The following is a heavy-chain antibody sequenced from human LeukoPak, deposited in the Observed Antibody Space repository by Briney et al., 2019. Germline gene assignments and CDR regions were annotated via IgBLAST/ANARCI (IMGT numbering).Heavy chain of an antibody. J-gene: IGHJ4*02. CDR3: ARGVPVSSGWYEGGFDY. D-gene: IGHD6-19*01. V-gene: IGHV4-38-2*02. CDR1: GYSISSGYY. Sequence: SETLSLTCTVSGYSISSGYYWGWIRQPPGKGLEGIGSIYHSGSTYYNPSLKSRVTISVDTSKNQFSLKLSSVTAADTAVYYCARGVPVSSGWYEGGFDYWGQGTLVTVSS. CDR2: IYHSGST.